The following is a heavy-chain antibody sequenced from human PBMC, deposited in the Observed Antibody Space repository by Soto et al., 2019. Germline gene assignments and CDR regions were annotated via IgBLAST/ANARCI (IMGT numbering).Heavy chain of an antibody. V-gene: IGHV1-46*01. J-gene: IGHJ3*02. CDR3: ASAYYYDSSGSGFDI. CDR2: INPSGGST. CDR1: GYTFTSYY. Sequence: ASVKVSCKAPGYTFTSYYMHWVRQAPGQGLEWMGIINPSGGSTSYAQKFQGRVTMTRDTSTSTVYMELSSLRSEDTAVYYCASAYYYDSSGSGFDIWGQGTMVTVSS. D-gene: IGHD3-22*01.